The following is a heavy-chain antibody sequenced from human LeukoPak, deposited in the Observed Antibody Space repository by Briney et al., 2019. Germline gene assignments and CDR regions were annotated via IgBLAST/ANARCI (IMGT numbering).Heavy chain of an antibody. D-gene: IGHD3-10*01. Sequence: PSQTLSLTCSVSGGSVTSGGCYWNWIRQHPGKGLEWIGYIYYSGSTYYNPSFKSRISVSLDTSKNQFSLKLSSVTAADTAVYYCARGGVASTAFDIWGQGTMVTVSS. CDR2: IYYSGST. CDR1: GGSVTSGGCY. J-gene: IGHJ3*02. CDR3: ARGGVASTAFDI. V-gene: IGHV4-31*03.